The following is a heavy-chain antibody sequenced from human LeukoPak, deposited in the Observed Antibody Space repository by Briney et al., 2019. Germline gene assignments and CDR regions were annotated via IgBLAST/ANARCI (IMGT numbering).Heavy chain of an antibody. CDR1: GFTFNSYG. J-gene: IGHJ4*02. Sequence: GGSQRLSCVASGFTFNSYGMSWVRQAPGKGLDWVSSISGSGGGTYYAESVKGRFTLLRENSKKTVYLQMSSLRAEDTAVYYCAKDRAPSSEWELLEGFDYWGQGILVTVSS. CDR2: ISGSGGGT. D-gene: IGHD1-26*01. CDR3: AKDRAPSSEWELLEGFDY. V-gene: IGHV3-23*01.